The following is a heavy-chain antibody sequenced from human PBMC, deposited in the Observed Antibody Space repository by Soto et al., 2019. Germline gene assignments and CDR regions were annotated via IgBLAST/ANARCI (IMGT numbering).Heavy chain of an antibody. CDR3: ARGPDDSDVPRWDH. J-gene: IGHJ4*02. CDR2: INLRGGTT. Sequence: QVQLVQSGPEVRKPGASVRLSCATSGYNFNQYYFYWVRQAPGQGLEWMGIINLRGGTTEYTHKFRGRVTVTGDTSTRTAYMELSSLRSEDTAVYFCARGPDDSDVPRWDHWGQGTLITVSS. D-gene: IGHD4-17*01. V-gene: IGHV1-46*02. CDR1: GYNFNQYY.